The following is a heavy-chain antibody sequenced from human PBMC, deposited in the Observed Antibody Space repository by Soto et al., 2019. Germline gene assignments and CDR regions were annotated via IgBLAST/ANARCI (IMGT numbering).Heavy chain of an antibody. CDR2: IYYSGST. Sequence: PSETLSLTCTVSGGSISSYYWSWIRQPPGKGLEWIGYIYYSGSTNYNPSLKSRVTISVDTSKNQFSLKLSSVTAADTAVYYCARGRFYYDRRGQGTLVTVSS. CDR1: GGSISSYY. D-gene: IGHD3-22*01. V-gene: IGHV4-59*01. J-gene: IGHJ4*02. CDR3: ARGRFYYDR.